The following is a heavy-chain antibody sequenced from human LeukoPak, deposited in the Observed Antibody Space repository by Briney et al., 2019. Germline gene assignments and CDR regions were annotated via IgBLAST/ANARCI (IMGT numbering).Heavy chain of an antibody. J-gene: IGHJ4*02. Sequence: SETLSLTCTVSGGSISSGDYYWSWIRQPPGKGLEWIGYIYHSGSTYYNPSLKSRVTISVDRSKNQFSLKLSSVTAADTAVYYCARMRDNIEPGWGQGTLVTVSS. CDR2: IYHSGST. CDR3: ARMRDNIEPG. V-gene: IGHV4-30-2*01. D-gene: IGHD1-14*01. CDR1: GGSISSGDYY.